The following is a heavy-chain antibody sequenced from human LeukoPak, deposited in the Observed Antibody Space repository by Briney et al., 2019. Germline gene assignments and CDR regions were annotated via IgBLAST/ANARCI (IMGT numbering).Heavy chain of an antibody. CDR3: AKAAYGDYAGAFDI. CDR1: GFTFSTYA. Sequence: GGSLRLSCAASGFTFSTYAMTWVRQAPGKGLEWISSISGSGAGKFYAAPVKGRFTTSRDNSKNTLYVQMNSLRAEDTAVYYCAKAAYGDYAGAFDIWGQGTMVIVSS. J-gene: IGHJ3*02. V-gene: IGHV3-23*01. D-gene: IGHD4-17*01. CDR2: ISGSGAGK.